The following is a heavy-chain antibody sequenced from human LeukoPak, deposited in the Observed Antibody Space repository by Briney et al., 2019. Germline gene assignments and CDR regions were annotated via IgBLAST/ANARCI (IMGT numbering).Heavy chain of an antibody. CDR3: AKDGTYYYDSSGYWGYFDY. J-gene: IGHJ4*02. CDR2: ISWNSGII. D-gene: IGHD3-22*01. Sequence: PGGSLRLSCAASGFTFHDYAMHWVRQAPGKGLEWVSGISWNSGIIGYADSVKGRFTTSRDNAKNSLYLQMNSLRAEDTALYYCAKDGTYYYDSSGYWGYFDYWGQGTLVTVSS. V-gene: IGHV3-9*01. CDR1: GFTFHDYA.